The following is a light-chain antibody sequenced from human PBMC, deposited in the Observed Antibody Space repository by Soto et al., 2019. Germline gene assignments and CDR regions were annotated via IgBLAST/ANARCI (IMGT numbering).Light chain of an antibody. CDR2: KAS. Sequence: DIPMTQSPSTLSASVGDRVTITCRASQSISNWLDWYQQRPGKAPKLLIYKASSLEGGVPSRFSGSGSGTEVTLTISSLQTDDFATYYCQQYNTYSRTFGQGTKVEIK. V-gene: IGKV1-5*03. J-gene: IGKJ1*01. CDR1: QSISNW. CDR3: QQYNTYSRT.